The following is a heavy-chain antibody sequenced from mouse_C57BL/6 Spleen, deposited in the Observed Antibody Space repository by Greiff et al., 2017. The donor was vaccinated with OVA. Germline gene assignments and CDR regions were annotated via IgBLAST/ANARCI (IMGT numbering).Heavy chain of an antibody. CDR3: ARSGTVPFDY. J-gene: IGHJ2*01. CDR1: GYTFTSYT. CDR2: INPSSGYT. V-gene: IGHV1-4*01. D-gene: IGHD3-3*01. Sequence: QVQLQQSGAELARPGASVKMSCKASGYTFTSYTMHWVKQRPGQGLEWIGYINPSSGYTKYNQKFKDKATLTADKSSSTAYMQLSSLTSEDSAVYYCARSGTVPFDYWGQGTTRTVSS.